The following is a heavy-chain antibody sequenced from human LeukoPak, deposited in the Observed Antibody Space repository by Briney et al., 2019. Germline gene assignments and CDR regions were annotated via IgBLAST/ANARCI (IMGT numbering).Heavy chain of an antibody. CDR3: ASLSRDSGGSFYFDY. CDR2: IYHSGST. V-gene: IGHV4-4*02. D-gene: IGHD2-15*01. J-gene: IGHJ4*02. CDR1: GFTFSIYR. Sequence: GSLRLSCAASGFTFSIYRMNWVRQAPGKGLEWIGEIYHSGSTNYNPSLKSRVTISVDKSKNQFSLKLSSVTAADTAVYYCASLSRDSGGSFYFDYWGQGTLVTVSS.